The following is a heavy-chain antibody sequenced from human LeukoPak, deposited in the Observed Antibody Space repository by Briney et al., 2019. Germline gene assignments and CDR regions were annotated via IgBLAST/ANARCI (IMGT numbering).Heavy chain of an antibody. J-gene: IGHJ6*03. D-gene: IGHD6-13*01. CDR2: IYTSGST. CDR1: GGSISSGSYY. Sequence: SETLSLTCTVSGGSISSGSYYWSWIRQPAGKGLEWIGRIYTSGSTNYNPSLKSRVTISLDTSKNQFSLKLSSVTAADTAVYYCARATAAAGLYYYYYYYMDVWGKGTTVTVSS. CDR3: ARATAAAGLYYYYYYYMDV. V-gene: IGHV4-61*02.